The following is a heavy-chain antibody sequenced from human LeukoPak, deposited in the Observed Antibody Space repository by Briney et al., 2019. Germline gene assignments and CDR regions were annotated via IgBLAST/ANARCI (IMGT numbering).Heavy chain of an antibody. D-gene: IGHD3-22*01. CDR1: GFTFSIYA. CDR2: ITSRGEST. J-gene: IGHJ4*02. Sequence: GGSLRLSCAASGFTFSIYAMSWVRQAPGKGLQWVSSITSRGESTWYVDSVKGRFTITRDNSENTLYLQMHSLRAEHTAVYYCARDRPNYYGSDGHYYRRDGDYWGRGTLVSVSS. CDR3: ARDRPNYYGSDGHYYRRDGDY. V-gene: IGHV3-23*01.